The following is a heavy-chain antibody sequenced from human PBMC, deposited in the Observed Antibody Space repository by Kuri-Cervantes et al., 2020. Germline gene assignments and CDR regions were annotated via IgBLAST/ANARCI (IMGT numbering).Heavy chain of an antibody. V-gene: IGHV3-30*02. Sequence: GESLKISCAASGFAFSSYGMHWVRQAPGKGLEWVAFIRYDGSNKYYAESVKGRFTISGDNSKNTLYLQMNSLRAEDTAVYYCAKGFSAKGSGPTLDYWGQGTLVTVSS. CDR1: GFAFSSYG. J-gene: IGHJ4*02. CDR2: IRYDGSNK. CDR3: AKGFSAKGSGPTLDY. D-gene: IGHD2-15*01.